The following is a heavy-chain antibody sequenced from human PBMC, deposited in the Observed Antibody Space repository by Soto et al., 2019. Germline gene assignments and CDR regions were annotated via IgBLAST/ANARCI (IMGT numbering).Heavy chain of an antibody. D-gene: IGHD3-22*01. CDR3: AKSSGYLLDY. J-gene: IGHJ4*02. CDR2: ISYDGSSG. CDR1: GFTFSNSG. V-gene: IGHV3-30*18. Sequence: QVQLVESGGGVVQPGSSLRLSCAASGFTFSNSGMHWVRQAPGKGLEWVAVISYDGSSGYYADSVKGRFTISRDNSKNTLYLQMNSLRAEDTAVYYCAKSSGYLLDYWGQGTLVTVSS.